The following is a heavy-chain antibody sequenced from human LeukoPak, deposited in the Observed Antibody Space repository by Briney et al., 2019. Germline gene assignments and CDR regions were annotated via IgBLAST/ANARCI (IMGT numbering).Heavy chain of an antibody. J-gene: IGHJ4*02. CDR3: ARVYGSGSYYTPHWFDY. V-gene: IGHV1-18*01. CDR1: GYTFTSYD. D-gene: IGHD3-10*01. Sequence: ASVKVSCKASGYTFTSYDINWVRQATGQGLEWMGWISAYNGNTNYAQKLQGRVTMTTDTSTSTAYMELRSLRSDDTAVYYCARVYGSGSYYTPHWFDYWGQGTLVTVSS. CDR2: ISAYNGNT.